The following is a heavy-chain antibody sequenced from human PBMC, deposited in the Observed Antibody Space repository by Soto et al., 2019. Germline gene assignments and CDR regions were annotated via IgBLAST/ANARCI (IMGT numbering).Heavy chain of an antibody. V-gene: IGHV4-31*11. CDR1: GGSISSGGYY. Sequence: PSETLSLTCAVSGGSISSGGYYWSWIRPHPGKGLEWIGYIYYSGSTYYNPSLKSRVTISVDTSKNQFSLKLSSVTAADTAVYYCARDSLRGYDFWSGSHWFDPWGQGTLVTVSS. CDR3: ARDSLRGYDFWSGSHWFDP. D-gene: IGHD3-3*01. J-gene: IGHJ5*02. CDR2: IYYSGST.